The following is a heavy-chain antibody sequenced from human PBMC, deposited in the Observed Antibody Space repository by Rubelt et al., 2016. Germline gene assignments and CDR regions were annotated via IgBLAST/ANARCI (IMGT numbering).Heavy chain of an antibody. CDR2: IYYSGST. Sequence: QLQLQESGPGLVKPSETLSLTCTVSGGSISSSSYYWGWIRQPPGKGLEWIGSIYYSGSTYYNPSLKSRVTITVEPSKNQLSRNLCSFAAAYTAVYYCAAAPDSSGYYGNFDHWGQGTLVTVSS. CDR3: AAAPDSSGYYGNFDH. CDR1: GGSISSSSYY. J-gene: IGHJ4*02. V-gene: IGHV4-39*01. D-gene: IGHD3-22*01.